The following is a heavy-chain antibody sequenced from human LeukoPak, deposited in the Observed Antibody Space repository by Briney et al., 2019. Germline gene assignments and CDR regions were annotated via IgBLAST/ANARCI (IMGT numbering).Heavy chain of an antibody. J-gene: IGHJ4*02. CDR1: GFTFSNHY. D-gene: IGHD2-15*01. CDR2: IRTKVNGSTT. Sequence: PGGSLRLSCAASGFTFSNHYMDWVRQAPGKGLEWVGRIRTKVNGSTTEFAASVKGRFTISRDDSKNSLYLQMNSLKTEDTAVYYCASTQRGDYFDYWGQGTLVTVSS. V-gene: IGHV3-72*01. CDR3: ASTQRGDYFDY.